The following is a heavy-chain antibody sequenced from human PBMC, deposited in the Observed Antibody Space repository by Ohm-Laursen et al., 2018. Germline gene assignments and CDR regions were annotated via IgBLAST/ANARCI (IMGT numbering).Heavy chain of an antibody. CDR1: GYSISSGYY. Sequence: SDTLSLTCAVSGYSISSGYYWGWIRQPPGKGLEWIGSTYHSGSTYYNPSLKSRVTISVDTSKNQFSLKLSSVTAADTAVYYCARQMATIRGYFDYWGQGTLVTVSS. D-gene: IGHD5-24*01. V-gene: IGHV4-38-2*01. CDR2: TYHSGST. CDR3: ARQMATIRGYFDY. J-gene: IGHJ4*02.